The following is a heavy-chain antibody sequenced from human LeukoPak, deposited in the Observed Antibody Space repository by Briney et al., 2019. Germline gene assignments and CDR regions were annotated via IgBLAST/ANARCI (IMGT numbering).Heavy chain of an antibody. J-gene: IGHJ6*02. CDR2: IYYSGST. CDR3: ARDPLYCSGGSCYYYGMDD. V-gene: IGHV4-59*01. D-gene: IGHD2-15*01. CDR1: GGSISSYY. Sequence: SETLSLTCTVSGGSISSYYWSWIRQPPGKGLEWIGYIYYSGSTNYNPSLKSRVTISVDTSKNQFSQKLSSVTAADTAVYYCARDPLYCSGGSCYYYGMDDWGQGTTVTVSS.